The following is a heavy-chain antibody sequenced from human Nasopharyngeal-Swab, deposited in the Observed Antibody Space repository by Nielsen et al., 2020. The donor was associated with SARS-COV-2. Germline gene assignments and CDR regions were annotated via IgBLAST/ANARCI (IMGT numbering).Heavy chain of an antibody. V-gene: IGHV3-23*01. J-gene: IGHJ4*02. CDR3: AKDIAMVRGVISFPYFDY. CDR2: ISRSGGST. Sequence: PGTELAGVSAISRSGGSTYYADSVKGRFTISRDNSKNTLYLQMNSLRAEDTAVYYCAKDIAMVRGVISFPYFDYWGQGTLVTVSS. D-gene: IGHD3-10*01.